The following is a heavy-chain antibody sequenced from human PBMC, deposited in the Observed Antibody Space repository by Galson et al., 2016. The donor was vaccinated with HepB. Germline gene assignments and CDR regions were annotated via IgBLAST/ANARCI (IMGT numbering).Heavy chain of an antibody. CDR2: FDWDDDK. CDR3: ARAPLYDKSGYRCGEYGMDV. CDR1: GFSLSTSGMR. V-gene: IGHV2-70*04. D-gene: IGHD3-22*01. J-gene: IGHJ6*02. Sequence: PALVKPTQTLTLTCTFSGFSLSTSGMRVTWIRQPPGKALEWLARFDWDDDKFYSTSLKTRLTISKDTSKNQVVLTMTNMDPVDTATYSCARAPLYDKSGYRCGEYGMDVWGQGTTVTVSS.